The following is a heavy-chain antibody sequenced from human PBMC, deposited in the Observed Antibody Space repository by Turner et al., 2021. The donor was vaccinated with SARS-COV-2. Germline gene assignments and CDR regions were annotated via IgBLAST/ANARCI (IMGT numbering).Heavy chain of an antibody. CDR2: ITWNSGSI. J-gene: IGHJ6*02. CDR1: GFTFDDYA. D-gene: IGHD5-18*01. V-gene: IGHV3-9*01. Sequence: EVQLVESGGGLVQPGRSLRLSCAASGFTFDDYAMHWVRQAPGKGLEWVSGITWNSGSIGYADSGKGRFIISRDNAKNSLYLQMNSLRAEDTALYYCAGDQGEGDTPMVTYYYGMDVWGQGTTVTVSS. CDR3: AGDQGEGDTPMVTYYYGMDV.